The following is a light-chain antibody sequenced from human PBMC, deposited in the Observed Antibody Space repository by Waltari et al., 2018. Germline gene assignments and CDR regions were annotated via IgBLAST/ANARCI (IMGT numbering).Light chain of an antibody. V-gene: IGKV4-1*01. Sequence: DIVMTQSPDSLAVSLGERATITCKSSQSVLYSSNNKNYLAWYQQKPGQPPTALIYWASTRRESGVPDRFSGSGSGTDFNLTISSLQAEDVAVYYCQQYYSSPLTFGGGTKVEIK. J-gene: IGKJ4*01. CDR2: WAS. CDR1: QSVLYSSNNKNY. CDR3: QQYYSSPLT.